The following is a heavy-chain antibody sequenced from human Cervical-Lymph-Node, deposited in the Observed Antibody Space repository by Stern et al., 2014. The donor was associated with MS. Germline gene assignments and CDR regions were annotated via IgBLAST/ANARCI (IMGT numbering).Heavy chain of an antibody. V-gene: IGHV4-31*03. CDR2: IYHSGST. CDR1: GGSISSGNYY. Sequence: VQLVESGPGLVKPSQTLSLTCTVSGGSISSGNYYWSWFRQHPGKGLEWIGSIYHSGSTYYNPPLKSRVTTSIDTSKNQFSLKLSSVTAADTAVYYCARGSREVLLPRFYFDYWGQGTLVTVSS. D-gene: IGHD3-3*01. CDR3: ARGSREVLLPRFYFDY. J-gene: IGHJ4*02.